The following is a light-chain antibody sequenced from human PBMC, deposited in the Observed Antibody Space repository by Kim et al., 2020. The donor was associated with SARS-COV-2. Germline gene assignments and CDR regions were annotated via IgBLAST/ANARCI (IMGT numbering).Light chain of an antibody. J-gene: IGKJ2*03. CDR2: GAS. CDR1: QRVSSSY. V-gene: IGKV3-20*01. Sequence: SPGERATLSCRARQRVSSSYLAWYQQTPGQAPRLLIYGASSRATGIPDMFSGSGSGTDFTLTISRLEPEDFAVYYCQQYGSSPPYSCGQGTKLEI. CDR3: QQYGSSPPYS.